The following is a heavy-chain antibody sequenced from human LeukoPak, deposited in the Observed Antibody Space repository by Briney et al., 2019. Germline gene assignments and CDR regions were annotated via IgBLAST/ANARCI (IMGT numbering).Heavy chain of an antibody. Sequence: GGSLRLSCAVSGFTFSNYWMSWVLQAPGKGLEWVANIKEDGSEKYYVDSVKGRVTISRDNAKNSLYFQMNSLRAEDTAVYYCARSGSSGWYFDYWGQGTLVTVSS. CDR3: ARSGSSGWYFDY. CDR1: GFTFSNYW. D-gene: IGHD6-19*01. CDR2: IKEDGSEK. V-gene: IGHV3-7*03. J-gene: IGHJ4*02.